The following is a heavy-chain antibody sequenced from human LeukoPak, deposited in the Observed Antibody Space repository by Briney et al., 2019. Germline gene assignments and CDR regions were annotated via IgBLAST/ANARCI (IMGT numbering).Heavy chain of an antibody. CDR2: IKQDGSEK. CDR1: GFTFSSYW. Sequence: GGSLRLSCAASGFTFSSYWMSWVRQAPGKGLEWVANIKQDGSEKYYVDSVKGRFTISRDNAKNSLYLQMNSLRAEDTAVYYCARDRGRYGFYYFDYWGQGTLVTVSS. V-gene: IGHV3-7*01. CDR3: ARDRGRYGFYYFDY. J-gene: IGHJ4*02. D-gene: IGHD3-10*01.